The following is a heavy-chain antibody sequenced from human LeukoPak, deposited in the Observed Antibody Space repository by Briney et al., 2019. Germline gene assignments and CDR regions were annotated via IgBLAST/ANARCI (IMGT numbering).Heavy chain of an antibody. CDR2: IYYSGST. CDR1: GGSISSGDYY. Sequence: PSETLSLLCTVSGGSISSGDYYWSWIRQPPGKGLEWIGYIYYSGSTYYNPSLKTRVTISIDTSKNQFSLKLSSVTAADTAVYYCARVHGDWAVDSWGQGTLVTVSS. V-gene: IGHV4-30-4*01. J-gene: IGHJ4*02. CDR3: ARVHGDWAVDS. D-gene: IGHD4-17*01.